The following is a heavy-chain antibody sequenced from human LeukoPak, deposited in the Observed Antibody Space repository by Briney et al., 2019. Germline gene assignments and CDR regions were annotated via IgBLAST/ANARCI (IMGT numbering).Heavy chain of an antibody. CDR2: ISGSGGST. Sequence: GGSLRLSCAASGFTFSSYAMSWVRQAPGKGLEWVSAISGSGGSTYYADSVKGRFTISRDNSKNTLYLQMNSLRAEDTAVYYYAKDEWIVGYYYYYGMDVWGQGTTVTVSS. D-gene: IGHD1-26*01. CDR1: GFTFSSYA. J-gene: IGHJ6*02. CDR3: AKDEWIVGYYYYYGMDV. V-gene: IGHV3-23*01.